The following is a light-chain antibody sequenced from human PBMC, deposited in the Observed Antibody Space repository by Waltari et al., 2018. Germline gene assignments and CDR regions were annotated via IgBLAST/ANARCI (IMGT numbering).Light chain of an antibody. CDR1: SSDVDGCNY. CDR3: CSYTTSSTFL. Sequence: QSAPTQPPSVSGSPGRSVTISCTGTSSDVDGCNYCSWYQQHPGKAPKLMIYGVSNRPSGVSDRFSGSKSGNTASLTISGLQAEDEADYYCCSYTTSSTFLFGGGTRLTVL. CDR2: GVS. J-gene: IGLJ2*01. V-gene: IGLV2-14*01.